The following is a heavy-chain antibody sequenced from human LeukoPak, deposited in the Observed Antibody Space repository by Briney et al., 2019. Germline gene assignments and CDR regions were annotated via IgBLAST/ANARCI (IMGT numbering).Heavy chain of an antibody. V-gene: IGHV3-30*02. CDR1: GFTFSSYG. Sequence: GGSLRLSCAASGFTFSSYGMHWVRQAPGKGLEWVAFIRYDGSNKYYADSVKGRFTISRDNSKNTLYLQMNSLRAEDTAVYYCAKEPGDDFLSGYPPLGYWGQGTLVTVSS. CDR2: IRYDGSNK. CDR3: AKEPGDDFLSGYPPLGY. D-gene: IGHD3-3*01. J-gene: IGHJ4*02.